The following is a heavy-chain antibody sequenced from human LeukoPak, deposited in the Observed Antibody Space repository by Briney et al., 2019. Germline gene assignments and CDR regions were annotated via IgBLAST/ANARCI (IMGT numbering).Heavy chain of an antibody. CDR3: ARTGITIFGVVTHFDY. J-gene: IGHJ4*02. CDR2: ISAYNGNT. CDR1: GYTFTSYG. D-gene: IGHD3-3*01. Sequence: ASVKVSCKASGYTFTSYGISWVRQAPGQGLEWMGWISAYNGNTNYAQKLRGRVTMTTDTSTSTAYMELRSLRSDDTAVYYCARTGITIFGVVTHFDYWGQGTLVTVSS. V-gene: IGHV1-18*01.